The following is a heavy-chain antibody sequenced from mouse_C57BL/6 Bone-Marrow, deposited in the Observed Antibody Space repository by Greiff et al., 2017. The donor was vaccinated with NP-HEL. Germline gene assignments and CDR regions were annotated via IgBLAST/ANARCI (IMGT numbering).Heavy chain of an antibody. CDR3: ARYYDYDAWFAY. Sequence: QVQLQQSGAELVRPGTSVKVSCKASGYAFTNYLIEWVKQRPGQGLEWIGVINPGSGGTNYNEKFKGKATLTADKSSSTAYMQLSSLTSEDSAVYFCARYYDYDAWFAYWGQGTLVTVSA. CDR1: GYAFTNYL. V-gene: IGHV1-54*01. J-gene: IGHJ3*01. D-gene: IGHD2-4*01. CDR2: INPGSGGT.